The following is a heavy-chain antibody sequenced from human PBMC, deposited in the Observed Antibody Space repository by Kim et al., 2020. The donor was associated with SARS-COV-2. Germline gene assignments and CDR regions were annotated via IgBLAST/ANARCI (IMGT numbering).Heavy chain of an antibody. V-gene: IGHV1-69*13. CDR2: IIPIFGTA. CDR3: ARAGLYDSSGYYPLDY. Sequence: SVKVSCKAYGGTFSSYAISWVRQAPGQGLEWMGGIIPIFGTANYAQKFQGRVTITADESTSTAYMELSSLRSEDTAVYYCARAGLYDSSGYYPLDYWGQGTLVTVSS. J-gene: IGHJ4*02. CDR1: GGTFSSYA. D-gene: IGHD3-22*01.